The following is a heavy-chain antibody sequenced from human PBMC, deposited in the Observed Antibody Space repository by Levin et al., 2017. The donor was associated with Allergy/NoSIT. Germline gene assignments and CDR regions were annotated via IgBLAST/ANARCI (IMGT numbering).Heavy chain of an antibody. D-gene: IGHD6-13*01. CDR3: ARDRRDPMAAPGTFYFYGMDV. CDR1: GFTVRSNY. J-gene: IGHJ6*02. Sequence: GESLKISCATSGFTVRSNYMNWVRQAPGKGLEWVSVIYNGGNTYYADSVKGRFTISRDTSKNTLYLQMNSLRAEDTAVYYCARDRRDPMAAPGTFYFYGMDVWGQGTTVTVSS. CDR2: IYNGGNT. V-gene: IGHV3-53*01.